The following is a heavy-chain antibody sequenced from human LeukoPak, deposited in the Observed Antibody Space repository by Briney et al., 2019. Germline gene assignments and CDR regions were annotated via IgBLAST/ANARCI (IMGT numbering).Heavy chain of an antibody. CDR2: ISWNSVTI. CDR3: VKVFDVGGALYYFDY. CDR1: GFTFNDYA. D-gene: IGHD1-26*01. Sequence: GGSLRLSCAASGFTFNDYAMHWVRHAPGKGLEWVSGISWNSVTIGYADSVKGRFTISRDNAKNSLYLQMNSLRAEDTAVYYCVKVFDVGGALYYFDYWGQGTLVTVSS. V-gene: IGHV3-9*01. J-gene: IGHJ4*02.